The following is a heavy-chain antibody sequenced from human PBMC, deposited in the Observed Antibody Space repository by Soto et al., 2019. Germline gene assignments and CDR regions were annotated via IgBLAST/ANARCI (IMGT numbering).Heavy chain of an antibody. CDR2: IHSTENT. J-gene: IGHJ4*02. V-gene: IGHV4-4*07. CDR3: ARALSSAAGLYFDY. Sequence: SGGSISSFYWSWIRQPAGKGMEWIGRIHSTENTNYNPSLKSRITMSIDTSNNQFSLKLSSLTAADTAVYYCARALSSAAGLYFDYWGQGTRVTVSS. CDR1: GGSISSFY. D-gene: IGHD6-13*01.